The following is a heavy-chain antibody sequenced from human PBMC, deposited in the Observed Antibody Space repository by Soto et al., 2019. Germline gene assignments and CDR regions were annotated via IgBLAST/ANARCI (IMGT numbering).Heavy chain of an antibody. Sequence: QVPLVQSGAEVKKPGASVKVSCKASGYTFTSYGISWVRQAPGQGLEWMGWISAYNGNTNYAQKLQGRVTMTTDTSTGTAYMELRSLRSDDTAVYYCLFSIFGVVSPDPWGQGTLVTVSS. V-gene: IGHV1-18*04. D-gene: IGHD3-3*01. J-gene: IGHJ5*02. CDR1: GYTFTSYG. CDR2: ISAYNGNT. CDR3: LFSIFGVVSPDP.